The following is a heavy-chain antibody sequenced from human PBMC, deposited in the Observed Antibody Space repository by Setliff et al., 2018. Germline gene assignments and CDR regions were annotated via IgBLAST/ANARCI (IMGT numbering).Heavy chain of an antibody. CDR1: GASITNINYY. CDR2: MYYGGGGST. CDR3: ARGGTFRYFDF. J-gene: IGHJ4*02. V-gene: IGHV4-39*07. D-gene: IGHD5-12*01. Sequence: SETLSLTCTVSGASITNINYYWGWIRQPPGKGLEWIGSMYYGGGGSTYYNASLKSRVTISVDTSKNQFSLKLRPVTAADTAVYYCARGGTFRYFDFWGQGAPVTVSS.